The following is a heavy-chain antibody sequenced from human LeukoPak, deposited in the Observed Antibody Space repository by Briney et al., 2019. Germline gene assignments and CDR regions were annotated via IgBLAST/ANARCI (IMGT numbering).Heavy chain of an antibody. V-gene: IGHV3-30*02. CDR2: IRYDGSSQ. CDR3: AKVDSGSLHVFDM. Sequence: TGGSLRLSCAASGFVFSNYGIHWVRQAPGKGLEWVAFIRYDGSSQYNADSVKGRFTISRDNSKNTLYVEMNSLRPEDTAVYYCAKVDSGSLHVFDMWGQGTMVTVSS. D-gene: IGHD1-26*01. CDR1: GFVFSNYG. J-gene: IGHJ3*02.